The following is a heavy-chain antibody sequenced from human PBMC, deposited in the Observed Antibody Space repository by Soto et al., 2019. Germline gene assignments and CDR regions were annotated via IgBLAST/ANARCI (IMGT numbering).Heavy chain of an antibody. CDR2: INPNSGDT. CDR1: GYAFTGYY. CDR3: ATRYRYVHF. J-gene: IGHJ4*02. V-gene: IGHV1-2*02. D-gene: IGHD5-18*01. Sequence: ASVKVSCKSSGYAFTGYYSHWVRQAPGQGLEWMGWINPNSGDTNYAQKFQGRVTMTRDTSFSTAYMELSSLRSDDTAVYYCATRYRYVHFWGQGTLVTVSS.